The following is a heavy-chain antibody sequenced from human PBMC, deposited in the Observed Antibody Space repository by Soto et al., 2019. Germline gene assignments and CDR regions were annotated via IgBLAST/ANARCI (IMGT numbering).Heavy chain of an antibody. CDR3: VRDLNGDFYY. CDR2: INGYGHGA. CDR1: GYSFTTYG. D-gene: IGHD3-10*01. V-gene: IGHV1-18*01. J-gene: IGHJ4*02. Sequence: QVQLVQSGAEVRQPGASVKVSCKASGYSFTTYGMSWVRQAPGQALEYMGWINGYGHGAKYVQRFQGRFSMTTDTSTNTVYMDLRSLTSDDTAVYYCVRDLNGDFYYWGQGTVVIVSP.